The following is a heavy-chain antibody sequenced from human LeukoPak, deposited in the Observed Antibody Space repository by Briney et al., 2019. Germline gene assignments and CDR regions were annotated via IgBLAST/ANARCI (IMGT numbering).Heavy chain of an antibody. J-gene: IGHJ4*02. CDR3: ARGRSSGWIYYFDY. CDR2: MNPNSGNT. CDR1: GYTFTSYD. V-gene: IGHV1-8*03. D-gene: IGHD6-19*01. Sequence: GASVKVSXKASGYTFTSYDINWVRQATGQGLEWMGWMNPNSGNTGYAQKYQGRVTITRNTSISTAYMELSSLRSEDTAVYYCARGRSSGWIYYFDYWGQGTLVTVSS.